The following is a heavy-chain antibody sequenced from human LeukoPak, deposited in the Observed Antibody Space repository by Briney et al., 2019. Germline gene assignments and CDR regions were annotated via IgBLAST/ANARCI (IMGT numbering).Heavy chain of an antibody. CDR2: INSDGSST. J-gene: IGHJ6*03. CDR1: GFTFSSYW. V-gene: IGHV3-74*01. CDR3: ARGGRLGYYYYYMDV. Sequence: GGSLRLSCAASGFTFSSYWMHWVRQAPGKGLVWVSRINSDGSSTSYADSVKGRFTISRDNAKNTLYLQMNSLRAEDTAVYYCARGGRLGYYYYYMDVWGKGTTVTVSS. D-gene: IGHD1-1*01.